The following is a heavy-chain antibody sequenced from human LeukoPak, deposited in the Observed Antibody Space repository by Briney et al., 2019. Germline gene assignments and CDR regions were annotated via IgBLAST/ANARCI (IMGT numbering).Heavy chain of an antibody. CDR3: ARQVSGEYYFDY. D-gene: IGHD3-10*01. CDR2: IYYSGST. J-gene: IGHJ4*02. CDR1: GGSISSGSYY. V-gene: IGHV4-39*01. Sequence: PSETLSLTCTVSGGSISSGSYYWGWIRQPPGKGLEWIGSIYYSGSTYYNPSLKSRVTISVDTSKNQFSLKLSSVTAADTAVYYCARQVSGEYYFDYWGQGTLVTVSS.